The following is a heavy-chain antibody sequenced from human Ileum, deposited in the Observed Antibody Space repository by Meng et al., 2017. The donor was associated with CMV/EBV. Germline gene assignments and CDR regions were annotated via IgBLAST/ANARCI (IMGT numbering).Heavy chain of an antibody. Sequence: QVHLQQSGPGLVKPSQSLSLTCAISGDSVSTNGVAWNWIRQSPSRGLEWLGRTYYRSKWSNDYALSVKSRIIINADTSKNQFSLQLNSVTPEDTAVHYCARDRLWAFDFWGQGTMVTVSS. V-gene: IGHV6-1*01. CDR3: ARDRLWAFDF. J-gene: IGHJ3*01. D-gene: IGHD3-16*01. CDR2: TYYRSKWSN. CDR1: GDSVSTNGVA.